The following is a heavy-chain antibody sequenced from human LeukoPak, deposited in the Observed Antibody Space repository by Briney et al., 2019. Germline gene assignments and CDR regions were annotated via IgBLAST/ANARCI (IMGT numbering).Heavy chain of an antibody. CDR1: GFDFSSFT. CDR2: ISGSGSST. Sequence: PGGSLRLSCAASGFDFSSFTMTWVRHSPRKGLQWVSGISGSGSSTYYADSVKGRFTISRDNSKHTLYLQMDSLRAEDTALYYCARTQTGALFDSWGQGTLVTVSS. J-gene: IGHJ4*02. CDR3: ARTQTGALFDS. D-gene: IGHD1-14*01. V-gene: IGHV3-23*01.